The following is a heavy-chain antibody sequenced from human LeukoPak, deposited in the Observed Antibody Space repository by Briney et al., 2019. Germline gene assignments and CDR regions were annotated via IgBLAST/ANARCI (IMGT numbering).Heavy chain of an antibody. CDR1: GFTFSDYY. Sequence: GGSLRLSCAASGFTFSDYYMSWIRQAPGKGLEWVSYISSSGSTIYYADSVKGRFTISRDNAKNSLYLQMNSLRAEDTAVYYCAREADYYGSGDAPFDPWGQGTLVTVSS. V-gene: IGHV3-11*01. CDR2: ISSSGSTI. D-gene: IGHD3-10*01. J-gene: IGHJ5*02. CDR3: AREADYYGSGDAPFDP.